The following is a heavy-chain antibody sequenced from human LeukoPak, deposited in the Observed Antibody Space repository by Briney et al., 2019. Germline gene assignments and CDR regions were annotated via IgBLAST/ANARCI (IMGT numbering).Heavy chain of an antibody. Sequence: GGSLRLSCAASGFTFSNYAMTWVRQAPGKGLEWVSAISVSGDSTYYADSVKGRFTISRDNSKNTLYLQMNSLRAEGTAVYYCAKGGSGSYYGIGYWGQGTLVTVSS. CDR1: GFTFSNYA. CDR3: AKGGSGSYYGIGY. CDR2: ISVSGDST. V-gene: IGHV3-23*01. D-gene: IGHD1-26*01. J-gene: IGHJ4*02.